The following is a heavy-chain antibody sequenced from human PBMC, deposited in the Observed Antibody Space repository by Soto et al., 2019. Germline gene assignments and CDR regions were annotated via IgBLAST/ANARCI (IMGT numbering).Heavy chain of an antibody. J-gene: IGHJ5*02. CDR2: INAGNGNT. Sequence: EASVKVSCKASGYIFSTYAIHWVRQAPGQKFEWMGWINAGNGNTKYSQKFQDRVTFTRDTSASTASMELSSLRSGDTAVYYCARGTTFSMKGAANWLDPWGQGTLVTVSS. V-gene: IGHV1-3*01. D-gene: IGHD3-22*01. CDR1: GYIFSTYA. CDR3: ARGTTFSMKGAANWLDP.